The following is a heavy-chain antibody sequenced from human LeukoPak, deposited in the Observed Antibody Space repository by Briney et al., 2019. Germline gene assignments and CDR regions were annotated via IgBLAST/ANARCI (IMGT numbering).Heavy chain of an antibody. D-gene: IGHD1-26*01. V-gene: IGHV3-7*05. J-gene: IGHJ4*02. CDR3: ARASGPGTRDY. Sequence: GGSLRLSCAASGFSFSSNWMSWVRQAPGKGLEWVASIKEDGTDKNYVDSVKGRFTISRDNAKNSLYLQMNSLRAEDSAVYCCARASGPGTRDYWGQGTLVTVSS. CDR1: GFSFSSNW. CDR2: IKEDGTDK.